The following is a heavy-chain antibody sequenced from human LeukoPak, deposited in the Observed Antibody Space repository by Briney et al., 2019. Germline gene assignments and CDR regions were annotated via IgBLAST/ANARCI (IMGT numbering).Heavy chain of an antibody. J-gene: IGHJ5*02. Sequence: SVKVSCKASGGAFSSYAISWVRQAPGQGLEWMGGIIPIFGTANYAQKFQGRVTITADESTSTAYMELSSLRSEDTAVYYCAVTTVTLNTWFDPWGQGTLVTVSS. CDR2: IIPIFGTA. CDR1: GGAFSSYA. D-gene: IGHD4-17*01. V-gene: IGHV1-69*13. CDR3: AVTTVTLNTWFDP.